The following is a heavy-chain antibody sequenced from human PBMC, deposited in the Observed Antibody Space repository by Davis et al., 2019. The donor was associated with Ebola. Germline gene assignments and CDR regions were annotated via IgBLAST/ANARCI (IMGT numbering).Heavy chain of an antibody. Sequence: GESLKISCTASGFTFGDYAMSWXRQAPGIXXXXXSFIRSKAYGGTTEYAASVKGRFTISRDDSKSIAYLQMNSLKTEDTAVYYCTSSSWPSDYWGQGTLVTVSS. CDR2: IRSKAYGGTT. J-gene: IGHJ4*02. V-gene: IGHV3-49*03. D-gene: IGHD6-13*01. CDR3: TSSSWPSDY. CDR1: GFTFGDYA.